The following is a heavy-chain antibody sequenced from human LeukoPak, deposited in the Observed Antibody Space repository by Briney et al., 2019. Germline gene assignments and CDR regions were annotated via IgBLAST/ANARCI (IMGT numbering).Heavy chain of an antibody. CDR1: GFTFSEYY. D-gene: IGHD1-26*01. J-gene: IGHJ6*02. V-gene: IGHV3-11*01. Sequence: GGSLRLSCAASGFTFSEYYMTWIRQAPGKGLEWVSYISGVYDNIFYGNSVKGRFTISRDNAKKSVYLQMNSLRAEDTAVYYCARGGAHGMDVWGQGATVTVSS. CDR2: ISGVYDNI. CDR3: ARGGAHGMDV.